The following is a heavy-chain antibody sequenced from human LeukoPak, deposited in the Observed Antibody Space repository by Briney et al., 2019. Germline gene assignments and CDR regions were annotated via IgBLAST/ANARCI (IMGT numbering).Heavy chain of an antibody. CDR2: ISGTSGTI. J-gene: IGHJ4*02. V-gene: IGHV3-23*01. Sequence: GGSLRLSCAASGFTFSNYAMSWFRQAPGKGLEWVSGISGTSGTINYAAPVKGRFTISRDNSKNTLYLQMNSLRVDDMAVYYCAKRLGDPRAFDYWGQGTLVTVSS. D-gene: IGHD2-21*02. CDR1: GFTFSNYA. CDR3: AKRLGDPRAFDY.